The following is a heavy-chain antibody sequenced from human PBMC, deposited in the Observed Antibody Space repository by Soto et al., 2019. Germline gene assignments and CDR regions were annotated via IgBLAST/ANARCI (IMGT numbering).Heavy chain of an antibody. D-gene: IGHD2-2*01. CDR1: GFTFSSYW. Sequence: GGSLRLSCAASGFTFSSYWMHWVRQAPGKGLVWVSRINSDGSSTSYADSVKGRFTISRDNAKNTLYLQMNSLRAEDTAVYYCARDSEYQLLSYEYPYYYYGMDVWGQGTTVTVSS. V-gene: IGHV3-74*01. CDR2: INSDGSST. CDR3: ARDSEYQLLSYEYPYYYYGMDV. J-gene: IGHJ6*02.